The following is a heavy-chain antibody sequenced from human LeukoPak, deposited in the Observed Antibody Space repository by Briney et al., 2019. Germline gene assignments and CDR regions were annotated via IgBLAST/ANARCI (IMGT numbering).Heavy chain of an antibody. J-gene: IGHJ4*02. V-gene: IGHV3-30-3*01. D-gene: IGHD3-22*01. CDR3: AKGSYYDSSGSFYFDY. Sequence: GGSLRLSCAASGFTFSSYAMHWVRQAPGKGLEWVAVISYDGSNKYYADSVKGRFTISRDNSKNTLYLQMNSLGTEDTAAYYCAKGSYYDSSGSFYFDYWGQGTLVTVSS. CDR2: ISYDGSNK. CDR1: GFTFSSYA.